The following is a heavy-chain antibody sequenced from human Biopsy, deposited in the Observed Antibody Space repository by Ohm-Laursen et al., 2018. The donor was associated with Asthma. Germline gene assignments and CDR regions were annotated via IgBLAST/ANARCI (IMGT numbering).Heavy chain of an antibody. CDR3: VRSGTKWELYDAFDI. D-gene: IGHD1/OR15-1a*01. CDR2: INSAGSYI. J-gene: IGHJ3*02. V-gene: IGHV3-21*01. Sequence: SLRLSCAASGFAFRDFNINWVRQAPGKGRQWIASINSAGSYIYYADSVKGRFTISRDNAKNSLFLQMNNLRAEDTAVYYCVRSGTKWELYDAFDIWGQGTMVTVSS. CDR1: GFAFRDFN.